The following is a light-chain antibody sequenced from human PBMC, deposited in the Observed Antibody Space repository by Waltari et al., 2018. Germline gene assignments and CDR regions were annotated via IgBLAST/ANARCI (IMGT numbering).Light chain of an antibody. CDR3: QESYSFTRT. V-gene: IGKV1-39*01. Sequence: DIQMTQSPSSLSASVGDRVTITCRASQTISRYLNWYQQKPGKAPNLLISAASSLQSGVPSRFSGSGSGRDFTRIITSLQPEDFATYYCQESYSFTRTFGQGTKVEIK. CDR2: AAS. J-gene: IGKJ1*01. CDR1: QTISRY.